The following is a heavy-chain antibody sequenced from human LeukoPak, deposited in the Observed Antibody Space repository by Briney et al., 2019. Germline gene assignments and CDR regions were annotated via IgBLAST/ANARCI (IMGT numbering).Heavy chain of an antibody. V-gene: IGHV4-59*01. Sequence: PSETLSLTCTVSGGSISSYYWSWIRQPPGKGLEWIGYIYYSGGTNYNPSLKSRVTISVDTSKNQFSLKLSSVTVADTAVYYCARGLRFLEWLSWFDPWGQGTLVTVSS. CDR2: IYYSGGT. D-gene: IGHD3-3*01. CDR3: ARGLRFLEWLSWFDP. CDR1: GGSISSYY. J-gene: IGHJ5*02.